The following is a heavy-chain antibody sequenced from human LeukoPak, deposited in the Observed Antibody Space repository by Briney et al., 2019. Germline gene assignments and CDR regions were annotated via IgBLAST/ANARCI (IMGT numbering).Heavy chain of an antibody. D-gene: IGHD2-2*01. Sequence: GGSLRLSCAASGFTFSSYGMHWVRRAPGKGLEWVAVISYDGSNKYYADSVKGRFTISRDNSKNTLYLQMNSLRAEDTAVYYCAKDLRGCSSTSCYPGYWGQGTLVTVSS. CDR3: AKDLRGCSSTSCYPGY. CDR2: ISYDGSNK. CDR1: GFTFSSYG. V-gene: IGHV3-30*18. J-gene: IGHJ4*02.